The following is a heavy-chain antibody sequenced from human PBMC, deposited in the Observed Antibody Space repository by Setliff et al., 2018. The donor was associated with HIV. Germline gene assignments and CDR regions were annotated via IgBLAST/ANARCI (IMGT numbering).Heavy chain of an antibody. CDR3: ARDLPRGYSYGLVGY. V-gene: IGHV3-23*01. CDR1: GFTFRKYD. Sequence: SLRLSCAASGFTFRKYDMSWLRQAPGKGLEWVADVSGISDKIKYVDSVKGRFTISRDNSRNMVYLQMNSLRAEDTAVYYCARDLPRGYSYGLVGYWGQGTLVTVSS. D-gene: IGHD5-18*01. J-gene: IGHJ4*02. CDR2: VSGISDKI.